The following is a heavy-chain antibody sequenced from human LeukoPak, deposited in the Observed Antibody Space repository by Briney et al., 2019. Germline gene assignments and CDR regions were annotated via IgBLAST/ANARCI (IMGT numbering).Heavy chain of an antibody. Sequence: GGSLRLSCAASGFTFSNAWMSWVRQAPGKGLEWVGRIKSKTDGGTTDYAAPVKGRFTISRDDSKNTLYLQMNSLKTEDTAVYYCTTDPFGVVIHFDYWGQGTLVTVSS. CDR2: IKSKTDGGTT. CDR3: TTDPFGVVIHFDY. J-gene: IGHJ4*02. V-gene: IGHV3-15*01. D-gene: IGHD3-3*01. CDR1: GFTFSNAW.